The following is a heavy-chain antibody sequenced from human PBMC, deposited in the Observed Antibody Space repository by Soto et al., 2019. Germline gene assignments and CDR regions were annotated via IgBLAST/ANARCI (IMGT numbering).Heavy chain of an antibody. CDR2: IIPILGIA. Sequence: GASVKVFCKASGGTFSSYTISWVRQALGQGLEWMGRIIPILGIANYAQKFQGRVTITADKSTSTAYMELSSLRSEDTAVYYCARETWIQRGNGFDPWGQGTLVTVSS. CDR3: ARETWIQRGNGFDP. D-gene: IGHD5-18*01. V-gene: IGHV1-69*04. CDR1: GGTFSSYT. J-gene: IGHJ5*02.